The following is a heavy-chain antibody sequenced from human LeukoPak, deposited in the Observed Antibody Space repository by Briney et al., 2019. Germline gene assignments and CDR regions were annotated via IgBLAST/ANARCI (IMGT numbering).Heavy chain of an antibody. V-gene: IGHV3-7*01. J-gene: IGHJ3*02. CDR1: GFTFSSYW. D-gene: IGHD3-10*01. CDR2: IKQDGSEK. Sequence: GGSLRLSCAASGFTFSSYWMSWVRQAPGKGLEWVANIKQDGSEKYYVDSVKGRFTISRDNAKNSLYLQMNSLRAEGTAVYYCANLPRGSVRHDAFDIWGQGTMVTVSS. CDR3: ANLPRGSVRHDAFDI.